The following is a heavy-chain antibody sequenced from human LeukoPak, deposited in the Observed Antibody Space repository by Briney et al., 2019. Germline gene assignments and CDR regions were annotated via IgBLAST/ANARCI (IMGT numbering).Heavy chain of an antibody. CDR1: GFTVSSNY. CDR2: IYSGGST. V-gene: IGHV3-66*01. CDR3: ARGGKVEWFGESNYFDY. Sequence: GGSLRLSCAASGFTVSSNYMSWVRQAPGKGLEWVSVIYSGGSTYYADSVKGRFTISRDNSKNTLYLQMNSLRAEDTAVYYCARGGKVEWFGESNYFDYWGQGTLVTVSS. J-gene: IGHJ4*02. D-gene: IGHD3-10*01.